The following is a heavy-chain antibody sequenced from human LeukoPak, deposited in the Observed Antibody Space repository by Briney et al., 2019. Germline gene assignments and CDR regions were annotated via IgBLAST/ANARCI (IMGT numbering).Heavy chain of an antibody. Sequence: GGSLRLSCAASGFTFSSYSMNWVRQAPGKGLEWVSSISSSSSHIYYADSVKGRFTISRDNAKNSLYLQMNSLRAEDTAVYYCARDRWEPVVVVPAAIAFWGQGTLVTVSS. J-gene: IGHJ4*02. CDR1: GFTFSSYS. D-gene: IGHD2-2*01. V-gene: IGHV3-21*01. CDR3: ARDRWEPVVVVPAAIAF. CDR2: ISSSSSHI.